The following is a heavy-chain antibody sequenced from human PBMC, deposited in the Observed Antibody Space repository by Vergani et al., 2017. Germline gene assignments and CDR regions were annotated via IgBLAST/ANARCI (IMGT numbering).Heavy chain of an antibody. D-gene: IGHD5-18*01. CDR2: INHSGST. V-gene: IGHV4-34*01. J-gene: IGHJ4*02. Sequence: QVQLQESGPGLVKPSETLSLTCAVYGGSFSGYYWSWIRQPPGKGLEWIGEINHSGSTNYNPSLKSRVTISVDTSKNQFSLKLSSVTAADTAVYYCARVRYSYGYYFDYWGQGTLVTVSS. CDR1: GGSFSGYY. CDR3: ARVRYSYGYYFDY.